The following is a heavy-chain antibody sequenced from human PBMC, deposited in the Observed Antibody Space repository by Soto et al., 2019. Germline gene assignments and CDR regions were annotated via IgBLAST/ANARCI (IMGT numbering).Heavy chain of an antibody. CDR1: GGSFSGYF. CDR3: ARGRVGLVMWFDY. J-gene: IGHJ4*02. D-gene: IGHD3-9*01. CDR2: INHSGRT. Sequence: QVQLQQWGAGLLKPSETLSLTCGVYGGSFSGYFWSWIRQPPGKGLEWIGEINHSGRTNYNPSLKSRVTMSVDTSKKQFSLKLTSVTAADTAVYYCARGRVGLVMWFDYWGQGSQVTVSS. V-gene: IGHV4-34*01.